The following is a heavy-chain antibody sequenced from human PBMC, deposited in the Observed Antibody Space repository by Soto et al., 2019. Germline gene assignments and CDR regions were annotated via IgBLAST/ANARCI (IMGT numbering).Heavy chain of an antibody. CDR2: ISSYSGNT. CDR3: ARGRYGDY. CDR1: GYTFTTYG. V-gene: IGHV1-18*01. Sequence: QVQLVQSGAEVKKPGASVKVSCKASGYTFTTYGISGVRQAPGQGLEWVGWISSYSGNTKYAQKLQGRVTVTTDTSTSTAYMDVRCLRSDDTAVYYCARGRYGDYWGQGTLVTTSS. J-gene: IGHJ4*02. D-gene: IGHD4-17*01.